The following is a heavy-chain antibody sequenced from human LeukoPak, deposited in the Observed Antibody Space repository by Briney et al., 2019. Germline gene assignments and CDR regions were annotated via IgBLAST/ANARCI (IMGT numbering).Heavy chain of an antibody. D-gene: IGHD4-17*01. CDR1: GGSISSSSYY. CDR2: IYYSGST. J-gene: IGHJ4*02. CDR3: ARLEDTTLWGTVTTLGTFDY. Sequence: PSETLSLTCTVSGGSISSSSYYWGWIRQPPGKGLESIGSIYYSGSTYYNPSLKSRVTISVDTSKNQFSLKLSSVTAADTAVYYCARLEDTTLWGTVTTLGTFDYWGQGTLVTVSS. V-gene: IGHV4-39*01.